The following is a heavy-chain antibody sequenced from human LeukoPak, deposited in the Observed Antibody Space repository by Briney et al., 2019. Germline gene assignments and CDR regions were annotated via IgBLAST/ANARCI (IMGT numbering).Heavy chain of an antibody. J-gene: IGHJ4*02. D-gene: IGHD1-26*01. V-gene: IGHV3-7*01. Sequence: GGSLRLSCAASGFTFTNSWMAWVRQAPGKGLEWVANIKQDGSTKHYADSLKGRFTISRDNPKNSLYLQRNNLRADETAVYYCTRDTDGSLDYWGQGILVTVAS. CDR2: IKQDGSTK. CDR3: TRDTDGSLDY. CDR1: GFTFTNSW.